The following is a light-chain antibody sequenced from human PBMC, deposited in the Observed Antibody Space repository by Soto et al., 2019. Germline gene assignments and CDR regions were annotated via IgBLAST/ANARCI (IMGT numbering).Light chain of an antibody. CDR3: AAWDDSLNGVV. V-gene: IGLV1-44*01. Sequence: QSVLTQPPSASGTPGQRVTISCSGSSSNIGSNTVNWYQQLPGTAPKVLIYSNNQRPSGVPDRVSGSKSGTSGSLAISGLQSEDEADYHCAAWDDSLNGVVFGGGTKLTVL. CDR1: SSNIGSNT. CDR2: SNN. J-gene: IGLJ3*02.